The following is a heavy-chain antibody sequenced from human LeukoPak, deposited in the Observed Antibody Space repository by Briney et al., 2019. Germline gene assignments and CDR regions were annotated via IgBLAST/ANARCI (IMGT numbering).Heavy chain of an antibody. CDR1: GGSISGASNC. J-gene: IGHJ4*02. D-gene: IGHD3-22*01. CDR3: ARESSGYPYYFDL. Sequence: PSQTLSLTCTVSGGSISGASNCWSWIRQPAGKGPEWIGRIYISGSTNYNPSLKSRVTISVDTSKNQFSLKLSSVTAADTAVYYCARESSGYPYYFDLWGQGTLVTLSS. V-gene: IGHV4-61*02. CDR2: IYISGST.